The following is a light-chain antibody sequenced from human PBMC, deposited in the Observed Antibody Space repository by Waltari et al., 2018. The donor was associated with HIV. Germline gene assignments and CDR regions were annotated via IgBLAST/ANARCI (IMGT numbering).Light chain of an antibody. CDR2: KAS. V-gene: IGKV1-5*03. CDR3: QQYNSYKT. Sequence: DIQMTQSPSTLSASVGDRVTITCRASQSISSWSAWYQQKPGKAPKLLIYKASSLESGVPSRFSGSGSVTEFTLTISSLQPDDFATYYCQQYNSYKTFGQGTKVEIK. CDR1: QSISSW. J-gene: IGKJ1*01.